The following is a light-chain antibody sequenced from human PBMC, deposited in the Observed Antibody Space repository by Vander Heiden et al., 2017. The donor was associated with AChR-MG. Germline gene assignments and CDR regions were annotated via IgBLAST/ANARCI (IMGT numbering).Light chain of an antibody. CDR1: SSDVGGYNY. V-gene: IGLV2-14*01. Sequence: QSALTQPASVSGSPGQSIPISCTGTSSDVGGYNYVSWYQPHPGKAPKLMIYDVSNRPSGVSNRFSGSKSGNTASLTISGLQAEDEADYYCISHPSTSTSKWVFGGGTKL. CDR2: DVS. CDR3: ISHPSTSTSKWV. J-gene: IGLJ3*02.